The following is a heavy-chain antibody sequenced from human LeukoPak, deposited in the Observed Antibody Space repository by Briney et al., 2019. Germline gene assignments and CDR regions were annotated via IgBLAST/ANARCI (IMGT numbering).Heavy chain of an antibody. CDR1: GYTFTSYY. V-gene: IGHV1-46*01. CDR2: INPSGGST. D-gene: IGHD5-12*01. J-gene: IGHJ6*02. Sequence: ASVKVSCKASGYTFTSYYMHWVRQAPGQGLEWMGIINPSGGSTSYAQKFQGRVTMTRDTSTSAVYMELSSLRSEDTAVYYCAGGLPNYYYGMDVWGQGTTVTVSS. CDR3: AGGLPNYYYGMDV.